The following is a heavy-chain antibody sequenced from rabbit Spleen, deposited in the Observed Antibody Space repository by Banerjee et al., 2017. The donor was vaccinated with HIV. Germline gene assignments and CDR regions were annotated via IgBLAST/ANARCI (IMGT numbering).Heavy chain of an antibody. D-gene: IGHD1-1*01. V-gene: IGHV1S45*01. Sequence: QEQLVESGGGLVRPEGSLKLSCKASGFSFSNKAVMCWVRQAPGKGLEWIACINAVTGKAVYASWAKGRFTISKTSSTTVTLQMTSLTAADTATYFCARAYVSSSGYYNLWGPGTLVTVS. CDR1: GFSFSNKAV. CDR2: INAVTGKA. CDR3: ARAYVSSSGYYNL. J-gene: IGHJ4*01.